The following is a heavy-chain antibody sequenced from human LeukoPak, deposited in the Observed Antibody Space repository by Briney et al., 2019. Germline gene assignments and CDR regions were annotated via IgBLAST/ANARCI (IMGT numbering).Heavy chain of an antibody. D-gene: IGHD4-23*01. V-gene: IGHV3-30-3*01. J-gene: IGHJ5*02. CDR3: AKASVVLSGFDP. Sequence: PGESLRLSCAASGFTFSSYAMHWVRQAPGKGLEWVAVISYDGSNKYYADSVNGPITISTDNPNTTLYPQMTSQRAEDTAVYYCAKASVVLSGFDPWGQGTLVTVSS. CDR2: ISYDGSNK. CDR1: GFTFSSYA.